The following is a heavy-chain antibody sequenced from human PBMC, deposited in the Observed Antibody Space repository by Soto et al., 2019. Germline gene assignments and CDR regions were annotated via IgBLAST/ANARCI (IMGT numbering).Heavy chain of an antibody. D-gene: IGHD1-1*01. CDR1: GFTLSNIG. Sequence: QVQLVESGGGVVQPGTSLRLACAASGFTLSNIGMQWVRQAPGKGLEWVAVISAGGNTKYYADSVKGRFNISRDNSQNTLSLQMNSLRTEDTAVYYCAKESVGERYAAYFDLWGQGTLVTVSA. CDR3: AKESVGERYAAYFDL. V-gene: IGHV3-30*18. CDR2: ISAGGNTK. J-gene: IGHJ4*02.